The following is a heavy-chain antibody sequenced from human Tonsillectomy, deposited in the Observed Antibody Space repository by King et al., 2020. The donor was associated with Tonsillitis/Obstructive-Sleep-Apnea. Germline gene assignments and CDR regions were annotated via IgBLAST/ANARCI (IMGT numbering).Heavy chain of an antibody. V-gene: IGHV3-21*01. Sequence: VQLVESGGGLVKPGGSLRLSCAASGFTFSSYSMNWVRQSPGKGLEWVSSISSIKTYIYYAVSVKGRFTISRDNAKNSLYLQMNSLRAEDTAVYYCARVEYHWNDMHLFDYWGQGTLVTVSS. J-gene: IGHJ4*02. D-gene: IGHD1-1*01. CDR3: ARVEYHWNDMHLFDY. CDR1: GFTFSSYS. CDR2: ISSIKTYI.